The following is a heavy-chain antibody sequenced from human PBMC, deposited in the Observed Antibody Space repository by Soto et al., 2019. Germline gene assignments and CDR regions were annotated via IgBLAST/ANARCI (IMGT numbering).Heavy chain of an antibody. CDR1: GFTFSAYS. CDR3: ARGGFDY. Sequence: GGSLRLSCAASGFTFSAYSMNWVRQAPGKGLEWVSYISSGSSPIYADSVEGRFTTSRDKAKNSLYLQMNSLRDEDTAVYYCARGGFDYWGQGTLVTVSS. J-gene: IGHJ4*02. CDR2: ISSGSSPI. V-gene: IGHV3-48*02.